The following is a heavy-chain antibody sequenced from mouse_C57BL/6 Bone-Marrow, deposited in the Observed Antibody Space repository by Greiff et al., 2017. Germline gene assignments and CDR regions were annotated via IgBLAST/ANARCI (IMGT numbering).Heavy chain of an antibody. D-gene: IGHD2-10*01. V-gene: IGHV1-69*01. CDR2: INPSDSYT. Sequence: VQLQQPGAELVMPGASVKLSCKASGYTFTSYWMHWVKQRHGKGLEWIGEINPSDSYTIYNQKFKGKSTLTVDKSSSTAYMQLSSLTSEVSAVYCCARKSYYEFAYWGQGTLVTVSA. J-gene: IGHJ3*01. CDR1: GYTFTSYW. CDR3: ARKSYYEFAY.